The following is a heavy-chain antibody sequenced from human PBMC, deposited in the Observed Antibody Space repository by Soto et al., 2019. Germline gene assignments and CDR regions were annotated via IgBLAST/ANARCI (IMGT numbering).Heavy chain of an antibody. D-gene: IGHD2-2*03. CDR3: AKDTGYCSSTTCIPSGY. J-gene: IGHJ4*02. CDR2: ISGTGGST. V-gene: IGHV3-23*01. Sequence: GGSLRLSCAASGFTFSTYAMTWVRQPPGKGLEWVSGISGTGGSTYYADSVKGRFSISRDNSKNTLSLQMNSLRAEDTAFYYCAKDTGYCSSTTCIPSGYWGQGTLVTVSS. CDR1: GFTFSTYA.